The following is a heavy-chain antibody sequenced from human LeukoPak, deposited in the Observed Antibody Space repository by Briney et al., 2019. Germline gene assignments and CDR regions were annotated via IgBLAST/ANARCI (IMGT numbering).Heavy chain of an antibody. V-gene: IGHV4-4*07. J-gene: IGHJ5*02. CDR2: IYTSGST. CDR3: AREIYYDFWSGYFWFDP. CDR1: GGSISSYY. Sequence: PSETLSLTCTVSGGSISSYYWSWIRQPAGKGLEWIGRIYTSGSTNYNPSLKSRVTMSVDTSKNQFSLKLSSVTAADTAVYYCAREIYYDFWSGYFWFDPWGQGTLVTVSS. D-gene: IGHD3-3*01.